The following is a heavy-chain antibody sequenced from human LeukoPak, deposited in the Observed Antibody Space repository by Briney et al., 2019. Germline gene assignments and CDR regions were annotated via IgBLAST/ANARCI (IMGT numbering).Heavy chain of an antibody. CDR2: IYHSGST. J-gene: IGHJ4*02. CDR3: ARAQYNWNYVFDY. D-gene: IGHD1-7*01. V-gene: IGHV4-30-2*01. Sequence: PSQTLSLTCAVSGGSISSGGYSWSWLRQPPGTGLEWLGYIYHSGSTYYNPSLKSRVTISVDRSKNQFSLKLSSVTAADTAVYYCARAQYNWNYVFDYWGQGTLVTVSS. CDR1: GGSISSGGYS.